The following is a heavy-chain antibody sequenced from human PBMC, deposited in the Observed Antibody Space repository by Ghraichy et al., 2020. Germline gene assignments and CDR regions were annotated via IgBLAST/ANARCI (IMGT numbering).Heavy chain of an antibody. V-gene: IGHV4-59*08. CDR2: LYNSGST. D-gene: IGHD6-19*01. J-gene: IGHJ4*02. Sequence: SQTLSLTCTVSGGSISSHYWSWIRQPQGKGLEWIGYLYNSGSTNYNPSLKSRITISVATSKNQFYLNLNSVTAADTDVYYCARHPAIAVAGVFDYWGQGTLVTVSS. CDR1: GGSISSHY. CDR3: ARHPAIAVAGVFDY.